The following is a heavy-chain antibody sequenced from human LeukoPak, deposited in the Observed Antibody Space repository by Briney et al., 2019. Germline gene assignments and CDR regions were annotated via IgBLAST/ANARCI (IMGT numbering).Heavy chain of an antibody. CDR3: ARGEGGDFDY. D-gene: IGHD1-26*01. Sequence: SETLSLTCTVSGGSISSYYWSWLRQPPGKGLEWIGYIYYSGSTNYNPSLKSRVTISVDTSKNQFSLKLSSVTAADTAVYYCARGEGGDFDYWGQGTLVTVSS. CDR2: IYYSGST. J-gene: IGHJ4*02. V-gene: IGHV4-59*01. CDR1: GGSISSYY.